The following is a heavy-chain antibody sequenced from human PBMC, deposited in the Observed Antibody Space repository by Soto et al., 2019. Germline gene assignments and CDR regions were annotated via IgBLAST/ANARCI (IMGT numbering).Heavy chain of an antibody. CDR2: IKQDGSEK. V-gene: IGHV3-7*03. J-gene: IGHJ4*02. CDR1: GFTFSSYW. CDR3: AREPVLLWFGDLDY. Sequence: GGSLRLSCAASGFTFSSYWMRWVRQAPGKGLEWVANIKQDGSEKYYVDSVKGRFTISRDNAKNSLYLQMNSLRAEDTAVYYCAREPVLLWFGDLDYWGQGTLVTVSS. D-gene: IGHD3-10*01.